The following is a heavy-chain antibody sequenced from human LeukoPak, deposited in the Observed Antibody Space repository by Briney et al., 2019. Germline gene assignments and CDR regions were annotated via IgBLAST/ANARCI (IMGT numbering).Heavy chain of an antibody. D-gene: IGHD3-22*01. CDR2: ISTSGSGSTI. CDR3: ASSLGGYYGY. J-gene: IGHJ4*02. Sequence: GGSVRLSCAASGFTFSSYEMNWVRQAPGKGLEGVSYISTSGSGSTIYYAVSVKGRFTISRDNPKNSLYLQMNSLRAEDTAVYYCASSLGGYYGYWGQGTLVTVSS. V-gene: IGHV3-48*03. CDR1: GFTFSSYE.